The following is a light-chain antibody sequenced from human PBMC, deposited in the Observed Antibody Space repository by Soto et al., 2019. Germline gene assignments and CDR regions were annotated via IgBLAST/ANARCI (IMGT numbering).Light chain of an antibody. J-gene: IGKJ2*01. CDR3: MQGTHFYT. CDR1: QSLVYSDGHTY. CDR2: KVS. Sequence: DVVMTQSPLSMPVTLGQPASISCRSSQSLVYSDGHTYLNWFQQRPGQSTRRLIYKVSNRDSGVPDRFSGSGSGTDFTLKISMVEAEDVGVYYCMQGTHFYTFGQGTKLEIK. V-gene: IGKV2-30*01.